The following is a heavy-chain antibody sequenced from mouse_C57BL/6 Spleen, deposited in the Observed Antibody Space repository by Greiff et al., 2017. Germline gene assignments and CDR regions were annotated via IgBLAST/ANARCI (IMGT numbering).Heavy chain of an antibody. CDR1: GFSLSTFGMG. Sequence: QVTLKVSGPGILQPSQTLSLTCSFSGFSLSTFGMGVGWIRQPSGKGLDWLAHIWWDDDKYYNPALKSRLTISKYTSKTQVFLKIANVDTADTATYYSARIYYGNCAWFAYWGQGTLVTVSA. V-gene: IGHV8-8*01. D-gene: IGHD2-1*01. J-gene: IGHJ3*01. CDR3: ARIYYGNCAWFAY. CDR2: IWWDDDK.